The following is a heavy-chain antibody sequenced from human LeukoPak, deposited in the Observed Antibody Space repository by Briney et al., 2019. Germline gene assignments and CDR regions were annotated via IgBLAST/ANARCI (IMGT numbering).Heavy chain of an antibody. Sequence: GESLKISCKGSGYSFTSYWIGWVRQMPGEGLEWMGIIYPGESDTRYSPSFQGQVTISVDKSINTAYLQWSSLKASDTAMYYCARHSQWTLDYWGQGTLVTVSS. D-gene: IGHD6-19*01. V-gene: IGHV5-51*01. CDR1: GYSFTSYW. CDR2: IYPGESDT. CDR3: ARHSQWTLDY. J-gene: IGHJ4*02.